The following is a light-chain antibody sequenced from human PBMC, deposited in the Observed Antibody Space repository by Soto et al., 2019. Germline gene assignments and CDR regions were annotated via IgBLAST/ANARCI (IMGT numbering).Light chain of an antibody. CDR2: EVS. Sequence: QSALTQPPSASGSPGQSVTISCTGTSSDVGAYNSVSWYQQHPGKAPKLMIYEVSKRPSGDPDRFSGSKSGNTASLTVSGLQAEDEADYYCSSYAGSKYVFGTGTKVTVL. CDR1: SSDVGAYNS. V-gene: IGLV2-8*01. CDR3: SSYAGSKYV. J-gene: IGLJ1*01.